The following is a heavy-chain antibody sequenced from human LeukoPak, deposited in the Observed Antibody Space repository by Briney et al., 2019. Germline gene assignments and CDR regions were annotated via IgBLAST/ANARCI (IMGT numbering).Heavy chain of an antibody. Sequence: ASVKVSCKVSGYTLSELSIHWVRQAPGKGLEWMGGFEPADGETIYAQKFQGRVTITADESTSTAYMELSSLRSEDTAVYYCASFFGGSGYPTNDAFDIWGQGTMVTVSS. CDR1: GYTLSELS. D-gene: IGHD3-22*01. CDR3: ASFFGGSGYPTNDAFDI. J-gene: IGHJ3*02. CDR2: FEPADGET. V-gene: IGHV1-24*01.